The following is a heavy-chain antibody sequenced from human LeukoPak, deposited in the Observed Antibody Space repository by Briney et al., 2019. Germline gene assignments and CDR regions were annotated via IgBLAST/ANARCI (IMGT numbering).Heavy chain of an antibody. D-gene: IGHD6-6*01. J-gene: IGHJ5*02. CDR1: GGSMSSSSYY. Sequence: SETLSLTCTVSGGSMSSSSYYWGWIRQPPGKGLEWIGSIYYSGSTYQNPSLKSRVTISVDTSKNQFSLKLSSVTAADTAVYYCAREAYSSSNPGGFDPWGQGTLVTVSS. CDR2: IYYSGST. CDR3: AREAYSSSNPGGFDP. V-gene: IGHV4-39*07.